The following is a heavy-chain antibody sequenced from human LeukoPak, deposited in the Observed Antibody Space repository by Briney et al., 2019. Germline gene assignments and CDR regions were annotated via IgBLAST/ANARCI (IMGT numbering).Heavy chain of an antibody. D-gene: IGHD1-26*01. V-gene: IGHV1-2*02. CDR3: AVGGSYYNYYYMDV. Sequence: ASVKVSCKASGYTFTGYYMHWVRQAPGQGLEWMGWINPNSGGTNYAQKFQGRVTMTRDTSISTAYMELSSLRSEDTAVYYCAVGGSYYNYYYMDVWGKGTTVTVSS. CDR2: INPNSGGT. J-gene: IGHJ6*03. CDR1: GYTFTGYY.